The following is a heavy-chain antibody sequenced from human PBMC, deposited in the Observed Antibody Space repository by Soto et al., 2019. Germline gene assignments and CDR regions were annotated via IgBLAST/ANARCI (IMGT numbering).Heavy chain of an antibody. V-gene: IGHV3-23*01. J-gene: IGHJ5*02. Sequence: GGSLGLSCTASGFTFNKYAMNWVRQAPGKGLEWVSVIGGGGGSTYYAASVKGRFTISRDNSKNTLYLQMSSLRADDTAVYYCGARYGSSWSGFDPWGQGTLVSVSS. CDR1: GFTFNKYA. D-gene: IGHD6-13*01. CDR2: IGGGGGST. CDR3: GARYGSSWSGFDP.